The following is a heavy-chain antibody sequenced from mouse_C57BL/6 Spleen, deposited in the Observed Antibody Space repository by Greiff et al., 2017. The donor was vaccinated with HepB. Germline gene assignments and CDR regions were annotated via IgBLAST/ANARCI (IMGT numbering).Heavy chain of an antibody. CDR1: GYTFTSYW. CDR3: ARSSYYGSSPAWFAY. D-gene: IGHD1-1*01. J-gene: IGHJ3*01. V-gene: IGHV1-55*01. Sequence: VQLQQPGAELVKPGASVKMSCKASGYTFTSYWITWVKQRPGQGLEWIGDIYPGSGSTNYNEKFKSKATLTVDTSSSTAYMQLSSLTSEDSAVYDCARSSYYGSSPAWFAYWGQGTLVTVSA. CDR2: IYPGSGST.